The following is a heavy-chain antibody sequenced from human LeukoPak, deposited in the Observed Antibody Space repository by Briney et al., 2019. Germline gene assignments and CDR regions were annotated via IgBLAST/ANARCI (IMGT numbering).Heavy chain of an antibody. D-gene: IGHD5-12*01. CDR3: TRRDSGYDTGVDY. J-gene: IGHJ4*02. V-gene: IGHV3-73*01. CDR1: GFTFSGSA. CDR2: IRRKANSYAT. Sequence: GGSLRLSCAASGFTFSGSAMHWVRQASGKGLEWVGRIRRKANSYATAYAASVKGRFTISRDDSKNTAYLQMNSLKAEDTALYYSTRRDSGYDTGVDYSGQGTLATVSS.